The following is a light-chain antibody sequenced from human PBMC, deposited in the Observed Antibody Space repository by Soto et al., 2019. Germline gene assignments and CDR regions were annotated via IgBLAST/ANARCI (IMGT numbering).Light chain of an antibody. CDR1: QSISSN. CDR2: RTS. Sequence: DIVRTQSPATLSVSPGERATLSCRASQSISSNLAWYQQKPGQAPRLLMFRTSSRATGFPARFSGSGSGTEFNLTISSLQSEDFAVYYCQQYNDWPRTFGQGTKVDI. J-gene: IGKJ1*01. CDR3: QQYNDWPRT. V-gene: IGKV3-15*01.